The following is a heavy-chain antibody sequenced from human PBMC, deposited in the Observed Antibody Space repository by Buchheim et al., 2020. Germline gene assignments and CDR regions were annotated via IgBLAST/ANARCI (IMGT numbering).Heavy chain of an antibody. V-gene: IGHV3-48*02. CDR2: IENGGGPV. D-gene: IGHD3-3*01. J-gene: IGHJ5*02. Sequence: EVQLVESGGGLIQPGWSLRLSCAASGFTFSHYNMNWLRQGPGKGLEWISFIENGGGPVHYADSVRGRFTISRDNAKGSVYLQMNSRRDEDTAVYYCARGVGYYGSKNELFRFDPWGQGTLVTVSS. CDR3: ARGVGYYGSKNELFRFDP. CDR1: GFTFSHYN.